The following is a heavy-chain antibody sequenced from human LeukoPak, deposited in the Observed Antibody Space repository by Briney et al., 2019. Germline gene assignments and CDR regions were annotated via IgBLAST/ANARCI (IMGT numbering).Heavy chain of an antibody. J-gene: IGHJ4*02. CDR3: ATDRLLRIAAAGILWYY. V-gene: IGHV1-24*01. CDR1: GYTLTELS. D-gene: IGHD6-13*01. Sequence: GASVKVSCKVSGYTLTELSMHWVRQAPGKGLEWMGGFDPEDGETIYAQKFQGRATMTGDTSTDTAYMELSSLRSEDTAVYYCATDRLLRIAAAGILWYYWGQGTLVTVSS. CDR2: FDPEDGET.